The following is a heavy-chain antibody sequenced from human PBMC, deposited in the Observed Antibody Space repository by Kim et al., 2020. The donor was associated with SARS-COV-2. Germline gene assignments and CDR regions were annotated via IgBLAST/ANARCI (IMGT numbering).Heavy chain of an antibody. J-gene: IGHJ4*02. Sequence: VKGPFTISSDNAKNSLYLQMNSLRAEDTAVYYCARDLYSGYDYVVAFDYWGQGTLVTVSS. D-gene: IGHD5-12*01. V-gene: IGHV3-21*01. CDR3: ARDLYSGYDYVVAFDY.